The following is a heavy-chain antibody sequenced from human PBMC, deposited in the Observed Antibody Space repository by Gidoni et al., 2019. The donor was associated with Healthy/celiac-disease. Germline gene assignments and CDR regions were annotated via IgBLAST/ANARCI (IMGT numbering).Heavy chain of an antibody. CDR2: IGTAGDT. D-gene: IGHD2-2*01. V-gene: IGHV3-13*01. J-gene: IGHJ3*02. CDR3: ARYAADDAFDI. Sequence: EVQLVESGGGLVQPGGSLRLSCAASGFTFSSYDMHWVRQATGKGLEWVSAIGTAGDTYYPGSVKGRFTISRENAKNSLYLQMNSLRAGDTAVYYCARYAADDAFDIWGQGTMVTVSS. CDR1: GFTFSSYD.